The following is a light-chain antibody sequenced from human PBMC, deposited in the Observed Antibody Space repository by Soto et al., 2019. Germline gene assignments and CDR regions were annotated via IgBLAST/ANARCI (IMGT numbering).Light chain of an antibody. CDR3: SSYAGSNNFV. CDR2: EVS. CDR1: ISDVCGYNY. J-gene: IGLJ1*01. V-gene: IGLV2-8*01. Sequence: QPLPSLPPSASGSTGQSFTISCTGTISDVCGYNYVSWYQQHPGKAPKLMIYEVSERPSGVPDRFSGSKSSNTASLTVSGLQAEDEADYYCSSYAGSNNFVFGTGTTVTV.